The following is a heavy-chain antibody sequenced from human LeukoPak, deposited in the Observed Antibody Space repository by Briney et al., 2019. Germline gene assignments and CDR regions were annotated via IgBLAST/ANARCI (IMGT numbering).Heavy chain of an antibody. CDR2: IYYSGST. CDR3: ARLGAAAGKGDY. CDR1: GGSISSYY. J-gene: IGHJ4*02. Sequence: SETLSLTCTVSGGSISSYYWSWIRQPPGKGLEWIGYIYYSGSTNYNPSLKNRVTISVDTSKNQFSLKLSSVTAADTAVYYCARLGAAAGKGDYWGQGTLVTVSS. D-gene: IGHD6-13*01. V-gene: IGHV4-59*01.